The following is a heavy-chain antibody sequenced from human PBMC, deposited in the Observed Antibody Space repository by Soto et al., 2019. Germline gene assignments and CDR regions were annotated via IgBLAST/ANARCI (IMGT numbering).Heavy chain of an antibody. J-gene: IGHJ4*02. CDR2: ISPYNGNT. Sequence: ASVKVSCKASGYFFTSYGITWVRQAPGQGLEWMGWISPYNGNTKYAQNFQGRVTMTTDTFTSTAYMEVRRLRSDDPAVYYCARDFGSDLSAPGAVFDYWGQGTLVTVSS. D-gene: IGHD3-3*01. CDR3: ARDFGSDLSAPGAVFDY. V-gene: IGHV1-18*04. CDR1: GYFFTSYG.